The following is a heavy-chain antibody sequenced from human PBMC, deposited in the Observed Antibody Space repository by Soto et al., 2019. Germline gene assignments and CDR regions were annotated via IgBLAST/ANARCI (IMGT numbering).Heavy chain of an antibody. J-gene: IGHJ6*03. CDR3: AKGFCSSAKCYTYSYMDV. D-gene: IGHD2-2*01. V-gene: IGHV3-9*01. CDR1: GFSFDDYA. Sequence: EVQLVESGGGLVQPGRSLRLSCAASGFSFDDYAMHWVRQGPGKGLEWVSGVSWNSGTIVYADSVKGRLTISRDNAKNSLYLEMNSLGAEDTALYYCAKGFCSSAKCYTYSYMDVWGKGTTVTVSS. CDR2: VSWNSGTI.